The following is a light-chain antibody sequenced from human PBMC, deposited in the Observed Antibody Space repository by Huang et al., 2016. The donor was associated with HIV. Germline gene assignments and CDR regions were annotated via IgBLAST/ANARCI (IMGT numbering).Light chain of an antibody. CDR3: QQYHNWPYT. CDR2: GAS. CDR1: QSVSNN. J-gene: IGKJ2*01. Sequence: EIIMTQSPATLSLSPGEGASLSCRDNQSVSNNLAWYLHRPGQSPRILIFGASTRASGLPGRFSGSGSGTQFTLTVSGLQSEDFAVYYCQQYHNWPYTFGQGTKLEI. V-gene: IGKV3-15*01.